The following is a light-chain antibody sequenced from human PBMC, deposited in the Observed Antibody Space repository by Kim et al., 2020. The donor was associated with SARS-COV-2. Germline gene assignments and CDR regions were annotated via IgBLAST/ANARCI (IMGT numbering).Light chain of an antibody. J-gene: IGLJ2*01. Sequence: GQYITISCTGSSSDIGGYNYVSWYQQHPGKAPKLMIYEVSERPSGVPDRFSGSKSGNTASLTVSGLQAEDEAGYYCSSYAGSNIVVFGGGTQLTVL. CDR3: SSYAGSNIVV. CDR1: SSDIGGYNY. V-gene: IGLV2-8*01. CDR2: EVS.